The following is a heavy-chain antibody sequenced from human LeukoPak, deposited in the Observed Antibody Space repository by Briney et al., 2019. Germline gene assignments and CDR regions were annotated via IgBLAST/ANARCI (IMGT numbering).Heavy chain of an antibody. V-gene: IGHV3-11*06. J-gene: IGHJ5*02. CDR3: ARNGLDRGPPNWFDP. CDR2: ISSSSSDT. Sequence: PGGSLRLSCAASGFTFSDYYMSWIRQAPGKGLEWVSYISSSSSDTNYADSVKGRFTISRDNAKNSLYLQMNSLRAEDTAVYYCARNGLDRGPPNWFDPWGQGTLVTVSS. CDR1: GFTFSDYY. D-gene: IGHD3-10*01.